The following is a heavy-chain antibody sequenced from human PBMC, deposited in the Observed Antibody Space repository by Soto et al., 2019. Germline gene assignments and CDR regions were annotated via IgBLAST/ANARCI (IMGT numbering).Heavy chain of an antibody. D-gene: IGHD3-10*01. J-gene: IGHJ4*02. CDR2: ITGNGGTT. V-gene: IGHV3-23*01. Sequence: EVQLLESGGGLVQPGGSLRLSCAASGFTFSSFAMSWVRQTPGKGLQWVSSITGNGGTTYYADSVKGRFTMSRDXSEXXXXXXXXXXXXXXXXXXXXXXXRPNYFGSGGNYYRSGGDYWGQGTXVTVSS. CDR3: XXXRPNYFGSGGNYYRSGGDY. CDR1: GFTFSSFA.